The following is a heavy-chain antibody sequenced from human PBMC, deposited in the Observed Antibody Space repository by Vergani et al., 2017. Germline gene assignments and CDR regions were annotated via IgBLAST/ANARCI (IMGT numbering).Heavy chain of an antibody. Sequence: VQLVESGGGVVQPGGSLRLSCGASGFIFSSYWMHWVRQAPGKGLEWVAAIKEDGSEKQYVDSVKGRFTISRDNAKKSLYLQMNSLRGEDTAVYYCARGNSLGSYWGQGTLVTVSS. CDR1: GFIFSSYW. CDR2: IKEDGSEK. CDR3: ARGNSLGSY. D-gene: IGHD1-7*01. V-gene: IGHV3-7*01. J-gene: IGHJ4*02.